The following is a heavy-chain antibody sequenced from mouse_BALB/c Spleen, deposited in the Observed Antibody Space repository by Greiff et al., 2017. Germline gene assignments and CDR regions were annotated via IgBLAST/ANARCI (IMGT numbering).Heavy chain of an antibody. CDR1: GYSITSDYA. D-gene: IGHD1-1*02. J-gene: IGHJ4*01. CDR3: ARKVDYAMDY. CDR2: ISYSGST. Sequence: EVKLMESGPGLVKPSQSLSLTCTVTGYSITSDYAWNWIRQFPGNKLEWMGYISYSGSTSYNPSLKSRISITRDTSKNQFFLQLNSVTTEDTATYYCARKVDYAMDYWGQGTSVTVSS. V-gene: IGHV3-2*02.